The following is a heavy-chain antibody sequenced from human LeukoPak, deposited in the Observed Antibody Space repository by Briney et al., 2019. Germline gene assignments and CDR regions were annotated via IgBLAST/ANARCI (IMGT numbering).Heavy chain of an antibody. V-gene: IGHV1-18*04. CDR3: ARDTVTHGGVAWFDP. CDR1: GYTFTGYY. J-gene: IGHJ5*02. CDR2: ISAYNGNT. Sequence: ASVKVSCKASGYTFTGYYMHWVRQAPGQGLEWMGWISAYNGNTNYAQKLQGRVTMTTDTSTSTAYMELRSLRSDDTAVYYCARDTVTHGGVAWFDPWGQGTLVTVSS. D-gene: IGHD4-17*01.